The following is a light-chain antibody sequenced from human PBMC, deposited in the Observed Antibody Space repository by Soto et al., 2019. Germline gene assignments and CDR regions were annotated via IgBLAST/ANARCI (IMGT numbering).Light chain of an antibody. J-gene: IGKJ1*01. CDR1: RGVSANY. Sequence: ENCLTQSPGTLSLSPGEGATLSCRASRGVSANYLAWYQQKPGQAPTLLIYGASIRAAGIPDRFSGSGSGTDVTLTIRRLEPEDFAVYYCQQYCSSPRTFGQGTKVEIK. CDR2: GAS. CDR3: QQYCSSPRT. V-gene: IGKV3-20*01.